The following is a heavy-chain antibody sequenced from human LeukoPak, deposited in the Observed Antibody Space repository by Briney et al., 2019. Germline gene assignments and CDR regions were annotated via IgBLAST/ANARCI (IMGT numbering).Heavy chain of an antibody. CDR1: GGSISNGNW. V-gene: IGHV4-4*02. D-gene: IGHD3-10*01. J-gene: IGHJ4*02. Sequence: SETLSLTCSVSGGSISNGNWWSWVRQPPGKGLEWFGEIYHSGSTNYNPSLKSRVTISVDKSRNQFSLKLSSVTAADTAVYYCARVLFGSGSSLDYWGQGTLVTVSS. CDR2: IYHSGST. CDR3: ARVLFGSGSSLDY.